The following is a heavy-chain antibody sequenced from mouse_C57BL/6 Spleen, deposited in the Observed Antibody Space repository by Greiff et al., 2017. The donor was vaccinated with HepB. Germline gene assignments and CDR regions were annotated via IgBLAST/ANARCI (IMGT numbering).Heavy chain of an antibody. Sequence: VQLQQSGAELVRPGASVTLSCKASGYTFTDYEMHWVKQTPVHGLEWIGAIDPETGGTAYNQKFKGKAILPADKSYSTAYMKLRSLTSEDSAVYYSTRESITTVVGASYYAMDYWGQGTSVTVSS. V-gene: IGHV1-15*01. J-gene: IGHJ4*01. CDR3: TRESITTVVGASYYAMDY. D-gene: IGHD1-1*01. CDR2: IDPETGGT. CDR1: GYTFTDYE.